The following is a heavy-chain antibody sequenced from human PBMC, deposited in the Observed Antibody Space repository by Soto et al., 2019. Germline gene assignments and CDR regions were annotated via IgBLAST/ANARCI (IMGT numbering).Heavy chain of an antibody. CDR1: GDTLKTFD. D-gene: IGHD1-20*01. J-gene: IGHJ6*03. V-gene: IGHV1-18*04. Sequence: QVQLVQSGAEVKRPGASVKVSCKASGDTLKTFDVSWVRQAPGQGPEWMAWITTHNGDTNFAQKFRGRVSLTADTSAATAFMELRNLRSDDTGVYFCATFNFPRTGDNYYYYMDVWGQGTTVTVS. CDR3: ATFNFPRTGDNYYYYMDV. CDR2: ITTHNGDT.